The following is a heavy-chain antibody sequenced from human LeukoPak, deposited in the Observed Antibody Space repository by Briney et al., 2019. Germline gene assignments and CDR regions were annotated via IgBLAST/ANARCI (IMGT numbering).Heavy chain of an antibody. D-gene: IGHD6-25*01. Sequence: GGSLRLSCAASGFTFTTYAMTWVRQAPGQGLEWVAVITGNGGTTYYADYVKGRFIISRDNSKNTLYLQMNSLRVEDTAIYYCAKERGMQRPYYKNVWGKGTRVTVSS. CDR3: AKERGMQRPYYKNV. CDR2: ITGNGGTT. J-gene: IGHJ6*03. CDR1: GFTFTTYA. V-gene: IGHV3-23*01.